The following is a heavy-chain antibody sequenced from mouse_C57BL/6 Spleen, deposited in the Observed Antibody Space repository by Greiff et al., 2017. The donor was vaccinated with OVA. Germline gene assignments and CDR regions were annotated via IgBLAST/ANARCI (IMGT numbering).Heavy chain of an antibody. Sequence: EVQLVESGGGLVKPGGSLKLSCAASGFTFSSYAMSWVRQTPEKRLEWVATISDGGSYTYYPDNVKGRFTISRDNAKNNLYLQMSHLKSEDTAKYYCARETGYYFDYWGQGTTLTVSS. CDR1: GFTFSSYA. CDR3: ARETGYYFDY. J-gene: IGHJ2*01. V-gene: IGHV5-4*01. D-gene: IGHD2-2*01. CDR2: ISDGGSYT.